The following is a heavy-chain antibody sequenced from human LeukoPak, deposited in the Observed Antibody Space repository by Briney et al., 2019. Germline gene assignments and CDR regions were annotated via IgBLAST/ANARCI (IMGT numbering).Heavy chain of an antibody. Sequence: ASVKVSCKASGYTFTSYGISWVRQAPGQGLEWRGWISAYNGNTNYAQKLQGRVTMTTDTSTSTAYMELRSLRSDDTAVYYCARDPRYCSSTSCYMVYWGQGTLVTVSS. CDR1: GYTFTSYG. V-gene: IGHV1-18*01. J-gene: IGHJ4*02. CDR3: ARDPRYCSSTSCYMVY. D-gene: IGHD2-2*02. CDR2: ISAYNGNT.